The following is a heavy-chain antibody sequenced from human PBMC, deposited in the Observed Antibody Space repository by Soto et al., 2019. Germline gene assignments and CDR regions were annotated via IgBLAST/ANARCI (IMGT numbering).Heavy chain of an antibody. J-gene: IGHJ5*02. CDR1: GGDISTYY. D-gene: IGHD3-3*01. V-gene: IGHV4-4*07. CDR2: IYSSGST. CDR3: ARGQRFSDWVDP. Sequence: QVQLQESGPGLVKPSETLSLTCTVSGGDISTYYWTWIRQPAGKGLEWIGRIYSSGSTKYNPALKSRATMSLDTSKNQFSLRLSSGTAADTAVYYCARGQRFSDWVDPWGQGTLVTVSS.